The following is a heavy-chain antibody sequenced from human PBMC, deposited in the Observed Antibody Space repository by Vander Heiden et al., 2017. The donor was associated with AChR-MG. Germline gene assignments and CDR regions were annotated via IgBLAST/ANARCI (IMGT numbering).Heavy chain of an antibody. CDR2: ISSSGST. J-gene: IGHJ3*02. CDR1: GGSVSSVRNY. D-gene: IGHD7-27*01. Sequence: QAQPQESGPGPVKPSETLPLTCTVSGGSVSSVRNYWNWIRQPPGKGLEWIGHISSSGSTDYNTSLKSRVTISVDTSKNQFSLKLSSVTAADTAMYYGAGDPNPYALYIWGQVTMVTVSS. V-gene: IGHV4-61*01. CDR3: AGDPNPYALYI.